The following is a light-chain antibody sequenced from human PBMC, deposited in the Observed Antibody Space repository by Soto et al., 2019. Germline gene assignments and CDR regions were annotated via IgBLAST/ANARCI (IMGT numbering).Light chain of an antibody. J-gene: IGKJ5*01. V-gene: IGKV3-15*01. CDR3: QQYDSWPPIT. Sequence: EIVMTQSPATLSVSPGERASLSCRASQSVSSNLAWYQQKPGQGPRLLIYGASTRATGVLARFSGSGSGPEFTLTVSSLQSEDFAVYSCQQYDSWPPITFGQGTRLEIK. CDR2: GAS. CDR1: QSVSSN.